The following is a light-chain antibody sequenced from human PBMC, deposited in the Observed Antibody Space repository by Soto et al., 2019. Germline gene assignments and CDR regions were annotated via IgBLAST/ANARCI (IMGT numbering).Light chain of an antibody. Sequence: QSVLTQPPSVSGAPGQRVTISCTGSSSNIGAGYDVHWYQQLPGTAPKLLIYGNSNRPSGVPDRFSGSKSGTSASLAITGLQAEDEADYYCQSYDSSPSGYVFGTGTKVTAL. J-gene: IGLJ1*01. V-gene: IGLV1-40*01. CDR2: GNS. CDR3: QSYDSSPSGYV. CDR1: SSNIGAGYD.